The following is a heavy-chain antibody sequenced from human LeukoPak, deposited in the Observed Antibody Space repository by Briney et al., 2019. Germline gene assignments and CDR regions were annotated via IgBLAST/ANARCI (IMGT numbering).Heavy chain of an antibody. D-gene: IGHD4-17*01. V-gene: IGHV3-66*04. CDR3: ARLRGGNGDSGGSLDY. J-gene: IGHJ4*02. CDR2: IYSGGST. CDR1: GFIVSSNY. Sequence: PGGSLRLSCAASGFIVSSNYMSWVRQAPGKGLEWVSVIYSGGSTYYADSVKGRFTISRDNSKNTLYLQMNSLRAEDTAVYYCARLRGGNGDSGGSLDYWGQGTLVTVSS.